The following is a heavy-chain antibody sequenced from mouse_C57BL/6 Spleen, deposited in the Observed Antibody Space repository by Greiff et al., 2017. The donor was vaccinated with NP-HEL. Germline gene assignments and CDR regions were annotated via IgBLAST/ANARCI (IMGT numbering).Heavy chain of an antibody. D-gene: IGHD2-1*01. CDR3: ARIYYGNYVGYFDY. Sequence: EVQVVESGGGLVKPGGSLKLSCAASGFTFSSYAMSWVRQTPEKRLEWVATISDGGSYTYYPDNVKGRFTISRDNAKNNLYLQMSHLKSEDTAMYYCARIYYGNYVGYFDYWGQGTTLTVSS. CDR2: ISDGGSYT. J-gene: IGHJ2*01. V-gene: IGHV5-4*01. CDR1: GFTFSSYA.